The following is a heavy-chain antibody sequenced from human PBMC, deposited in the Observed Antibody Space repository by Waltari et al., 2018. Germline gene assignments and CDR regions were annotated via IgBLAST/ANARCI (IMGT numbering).Heavy chain of an antibody. CDR2: TYYRAKWYN. Sequence: QVQLQQSGPGLVKPSQTLSLTCAISGDSVSSNSAAWNWIRKSPSRGLEWLGRTYYRAKWYNDYSVSVKSRITINPDTSKNQFSLQLNSVTPEDTAVYYCARDPGGLTGPHDAFDIWGQGTMVTVSS. J-gene: IGHJ3*02. CDR3: ARDPGGLTGPHDAFDI. V-gene: IGHV6-1*01. D-gene: IGHD7-27*01. CDR1: GDSVSSNSAA.